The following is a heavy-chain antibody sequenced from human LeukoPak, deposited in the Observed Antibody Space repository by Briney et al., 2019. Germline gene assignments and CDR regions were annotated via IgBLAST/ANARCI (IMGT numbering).Heavy chain of an antibody. CDR3: ARDWYDY. Sequence: PGGSLRLSCAASGFTFSKFAVNWVRQAPGKGLEWVSVIGGSGSYTYYADSVKGRFTISRDNSKDTLYLQMNSLRAEDTAVYYCARDWYDYWGQGTLVTVSS. D-gene: IGHD6-13*01. V-gene: IGHV3-23*01. CDR1: GFTFSKFA. J-gene: IGHJ4*02. CDR2: IGGSGSYT.